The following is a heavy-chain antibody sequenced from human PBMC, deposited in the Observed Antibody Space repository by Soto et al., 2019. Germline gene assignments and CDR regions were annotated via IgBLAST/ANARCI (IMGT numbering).Heavy chain of an antibody. J-gene: IGHJ4*02. CDR2: IYYSGST. D-gene: IGHD6-13*01. Sequence: PSETLSLTCTVSGGSISSYYWSWIRQPPGKGLEWIGYIYYSGSTNYNPSLKSRVTISVDTSKNQFSLKLSSVTAADTAVYYCARGELSIAAAVFDYWGQGTLVTVS. CDR1: GGSISSYY. CDR3: ARGELSIAAAVFDY. V-gene: IGHV4-59*01.